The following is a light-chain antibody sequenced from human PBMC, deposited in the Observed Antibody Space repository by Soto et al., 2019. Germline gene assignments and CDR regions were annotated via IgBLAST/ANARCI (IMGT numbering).Light chain of an antibody. V-gene: IGLV2-11*01. CDR3: CSYAGTYTWV. J-gene: IGLJ3*02. CDR2: AVR. CDR1: SGDVGGYNY. Sequence: QSALTQPRSVSGSPGQSVTISCTGTSGDVGGYNYVSWYQHHPGKAPKLMIYAVRKRPSGVPDRFSGSKSGNTASLTISGLQAEDEADYYCCSYAGTYTWVFGGGTKVTVL.